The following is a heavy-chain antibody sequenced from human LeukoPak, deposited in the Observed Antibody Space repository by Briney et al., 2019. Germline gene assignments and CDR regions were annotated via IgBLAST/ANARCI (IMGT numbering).Heavy chain of an antibody. CDR1: GYTFTTYG. Sequence: GASVKVSCKASGYTFTTYGITWVRQAPGQGLEWMGWISAYNGNTNYAQKLQGRVTMTTDTSTSTAYMELRSLRSDDTAVYYCASYDSSGLGGYWGQGTLVTVSS. D-gene: IGHD3-22*01. CDR2: ISAYNGNT. J-gene: IGHJ4*02. CDR3: ASYDSSGLGGY. V-gene: IGHV1-18*01.